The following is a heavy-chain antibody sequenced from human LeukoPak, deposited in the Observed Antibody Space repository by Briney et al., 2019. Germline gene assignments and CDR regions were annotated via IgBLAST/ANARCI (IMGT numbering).Heavy chain of an antibody. V-gene: IGHV1-8*01. CDR1: GYTFTSYD. Sequence: ASVKLSCKASGYTFTSYDINWVRQAPGQGLEWMGWMNPNSGNTAYALYFKGRVTITRNTSISTAYMQLSSLRSEDTAVYYCARGLSLRYCSGGSCYSRPSWFDPWGQGTLVTVSS. CDR2: MNPNSGNT. J-gene: IGHJ5*02. D-gene: IGHD2-15*01. CDR3: ARGLSLRYCSGGSCYSRPSWFDP.